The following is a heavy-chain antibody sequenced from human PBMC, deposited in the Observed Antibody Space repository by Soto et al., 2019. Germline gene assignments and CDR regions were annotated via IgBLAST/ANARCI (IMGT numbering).Heavy chain of an antibody. CDR2: ISAYNGNT. V-gene: IGHV1-18*01. CDR1: GYTFTSYG. J-gene: IGHJ5*02. CDR3: AREGDIEVVPAAYNWFDP. Sequence: ASVKVSCKASGYTFTSYGISWVRQAPGQGLEWMGWISAYNGNTNYAQKLQGRVTMTTDTSTSTAYMELRSLRSDDTAVYYCAREGDIEVVPAAYNWFDPWGQGTLVTVSS. D-gene: IGHD2-2*01.